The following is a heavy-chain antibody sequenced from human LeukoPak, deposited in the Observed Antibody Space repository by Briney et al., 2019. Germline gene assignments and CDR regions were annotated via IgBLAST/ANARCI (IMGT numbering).Heavy chain of an antibody. CDR1: GFIFTNYG. D-gene: IGHD3-16*02. J-gene: IGHJ6*02. CDR2: ISYDGSNK. CDR3: AKASIYVYYGMDV. V-gene: IGHV3-30*18. Sequence: GRSLRLSCAASGFIFTNYGMHWVRQAPGKGLEWVAVISYDGSNKYYVDSVKGRFTISRDNSKNTLSLQMNSLRAEDTAVYYRAKASIYVYYGMDVWGQGTTVIVSS.